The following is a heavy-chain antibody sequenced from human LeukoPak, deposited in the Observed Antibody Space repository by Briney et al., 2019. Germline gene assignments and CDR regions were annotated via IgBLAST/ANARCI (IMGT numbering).Heavy chain of an antibody. J-gene: IGHJ5*02. CDR3: AREVAADSSGKNWFDP. CDR1: GGSISSGGYY. D-gene: IGHD3-22*01. V-gene: IGHV4-31*03. CDR2: IYYSGST. Sequence: SETLSLTCTVSGGSISSGGYYWSWIRQHPGKGLEWIGYIYYSGSTYYNPSLKSRVTISVDTSKNQFSLKLSSVTAADTAVYYCAREVAADSSGKNWFDPWGQGTLVTVSS.